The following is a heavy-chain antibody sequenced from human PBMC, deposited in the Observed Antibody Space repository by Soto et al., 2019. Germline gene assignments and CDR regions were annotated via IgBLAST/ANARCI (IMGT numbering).Heavy chain of an antibody. CDR3: ARLGGYYQAFDQ. CDR1: GGSISSYY. Sequence: SETLSLTCTVSGGSISSYYGGWFRQPPGKGLERIGYIYYSVSTTYHPSFKSRVTISVDTSKNQFSLNLTSVTAADTAVYYCARLGGYYQAFDQWGQGSLVTVS. CDR2: IYYSVST. D-gene: IGHD3-22*01. J-gene: IGHJ4*02. V-gene: IGHV4-59*08.